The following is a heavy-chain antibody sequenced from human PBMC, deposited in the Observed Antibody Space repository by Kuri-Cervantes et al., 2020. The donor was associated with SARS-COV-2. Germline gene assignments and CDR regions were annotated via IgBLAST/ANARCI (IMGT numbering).Heavy chain of an antibody. CDR3: ARACSGAGCYSGYWYFDP. V-gene: IGHV4-61*02. J-gene: IGHJ2*01. CDR2: IYTSGST. D-gene: IGHD2-15*01. Sequence: SETLSLTCIVSGDSISSGSYYWSWIRQPAGKGLEWIGRIYTSGSTTYNPSLQSRVSMPLDTSKNQFSLKLSSVTAADTAVYYCARACSGAGCYSGYWYFDPWGRGSLVTVSS. CDR1: GDSISSGSYY.